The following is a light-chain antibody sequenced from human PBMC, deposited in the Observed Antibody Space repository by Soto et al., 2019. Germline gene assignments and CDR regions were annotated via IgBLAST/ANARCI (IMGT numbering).Light chain of an antibody. CDR1: SSDVGGYNY. V-gene: IGLV2-14*01. J-gene: IGLJ1*01. Sequence: QSVLTQPASVSGSPGQSITISCTGTSSDVGGYNYVSWYQQHPGKAPKLMIYEVSNRPSGVSNRFSGSKSGNTASLTISGLQAEDDADYYCSSYTTSSTLYVDGTWTKVNVL. CDR3: SSYTTSSTLYV. CDR2: EVS.